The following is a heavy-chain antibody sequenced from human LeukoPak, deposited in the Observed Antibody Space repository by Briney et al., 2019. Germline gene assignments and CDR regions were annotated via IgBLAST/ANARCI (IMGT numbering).Heavy chain of an antibody. V-gene: IGHV3-7*01. CDR2: IKQDGSEK. J-gene: IGHJ3*02. CDR1: GFTFSNYW. CDR3: ASPEWLPDSFDI. Sequence: PGGSLRLSCAGSGFTFSNYWMSWVRQAPGKGLEWVANIKQDGSEKYYVDSVKGRFTISRDNAKNSVYLQMNSLRAEDTAVYYCASPEWLPDSFDIWGQGIMVTVSS. D-gene: IGHD3-3*01.